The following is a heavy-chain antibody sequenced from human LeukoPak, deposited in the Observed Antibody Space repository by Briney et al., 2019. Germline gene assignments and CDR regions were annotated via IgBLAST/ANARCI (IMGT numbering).Heavy chain of an antibody. J-gene: IGHJ4*02. Sequence: ASVKVSCKASGYTFTGYYMHWVRQAPGQGLEWMGWINPNSGGTNYAQKFQGRVTMTRDTSISTAYMELSRLRSDDTAVYYCARSRYDSSGYPGYWGQGTLVTVSP. CDR3: ARSRYDSSGYPGY. CDR1: GYTFTGYY. D-gene: IGHD3-22*01. CDR2: INPNSGGT. V-gene: IGHV1-2*02.